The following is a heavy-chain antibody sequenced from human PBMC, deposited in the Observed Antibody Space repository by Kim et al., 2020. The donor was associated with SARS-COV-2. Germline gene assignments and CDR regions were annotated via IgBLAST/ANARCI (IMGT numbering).Heavy chain of an antibody. CDR1: GFTFSNYA. D-gene: IGHD6-19*01. J-gene: IGHJ4*02. CDR2: IGGDGGAT. V-gene: IGHV3-23*01. Sequence: GGSLRLSCAASGFTFSNYAMSWVRQGPGKGLEWVSLIGGDGGATHYADSVKGRFTISRDNSKNTLYLQINSLRAEDTAVYYCALRYSSAWSYFDYWGQGTLVTVSS. CDR3: ALRYSSAWSYFDY.